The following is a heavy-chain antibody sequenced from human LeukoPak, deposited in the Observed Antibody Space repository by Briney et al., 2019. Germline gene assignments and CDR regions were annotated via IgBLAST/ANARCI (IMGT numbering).Heavy chain of an antibody. Sequence: SETLSLTCTVSGGSISSNNYYWGWHRQPPGQGLEWIGSVYYSGTTYYNPSLKSRVAVSVDTSKNQFSLKLSSVTAADTAVYYCVRSGYSRSVDSWGQGTLVTVSS. CDR3: VRSGYSRSVDS. J-gene: IGHJ4*02. CDR2: VYYSGTT. D-gene: IGHD6-13*01. V-gene: IGHV4-39*01. CDR1: GGSISSNNYY.